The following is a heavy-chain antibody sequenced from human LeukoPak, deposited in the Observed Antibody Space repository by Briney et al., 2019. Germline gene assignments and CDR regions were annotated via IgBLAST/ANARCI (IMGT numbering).Heavy chain of an antibody. CDR2: IYYSGST. J-gene: IGHJ4*02. CDR1: GGSISSYY. Sequence: PSETLSLTCTVSGGSISSYYWSWIRQPPGKGVEWIVYIYYSGSTNYTPSLKSRVTISVDTSKNQFSLKLSSVTAADTAVYYCARGIDSSGYYFFDYWGQGTLATVSS. CDR3: ARGIDSSGYYFFDY. V-gene: IGHV4-59*01. D-gene: IGHD3-22*01.